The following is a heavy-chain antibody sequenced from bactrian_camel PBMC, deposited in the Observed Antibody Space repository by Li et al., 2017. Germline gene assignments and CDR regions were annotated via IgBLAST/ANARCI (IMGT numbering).Heavy chain of an antibody. CDR1: GSTYVGAC. CDR2: IDKDGRT. CDR3: AADDILVASRKGYTLSPNEYRY. J-gene: IGHJ4*01. Sequence: QLVESGGGSVQAGGSLRLSCQVPGSTYVGACLGWFRQTPGNEREGVAAIDKDGRTSYADSVTGRFTISKDNAKNTLVLRMNSLKPEDTAMYSCAADDILVASRKGYTLSPNEYRYWGQGTQVTV. D-gene: IGHD5*01. V-gene: IGHV3S53*01.